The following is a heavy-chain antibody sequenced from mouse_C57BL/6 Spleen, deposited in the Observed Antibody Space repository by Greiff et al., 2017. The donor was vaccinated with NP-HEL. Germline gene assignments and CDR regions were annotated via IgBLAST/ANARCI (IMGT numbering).Heavy chain of an antibody. J-gene: IGHJ2*01. Sequence: EVHLVESGGGLVQPGGSLKLSCAASGFTFSDYGMAWVRQAPRKGPEWVAFISNLAYSIYYADTVTGRFTISRANAKNTLYLEMSSLRSEDTAMYYCARGGYGFYFDYWGQGTTLTVSS. V-gene: IGHV5-15*01. CDR2: ISNLAYSI. CDR1: GFTFSDYG. CDR3: ARGGYGFYFDY. D-gene: IGHD2-2*01.